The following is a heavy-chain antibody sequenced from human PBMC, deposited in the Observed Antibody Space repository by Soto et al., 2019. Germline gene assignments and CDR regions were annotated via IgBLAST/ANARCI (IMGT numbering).Heavy chain of an antibody. V-gene: IGHV3-23*01. CDR3: VKDRLAGGFDY. CDR2: VSATAGTT. CDR1: GFTFSNCA. D-gene: IGHD3-16*01. J-gene: IGHJ4*02. Sequence: GGSLRLSCAASGFTFSNCAMSWVRQAPGKGLEWVSLVSATAGTTYYTDSVKGRFTISRDNSRNTVYLQMNSLRADDTAVYYCVKDRLAGGFDYWGQGTLVTVSS.